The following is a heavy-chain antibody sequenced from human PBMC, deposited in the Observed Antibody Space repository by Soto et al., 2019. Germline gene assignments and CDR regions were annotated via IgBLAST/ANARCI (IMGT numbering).Heavy chain of an antibody. D-gene: IGHD6-19*01. CDR3: ASSGWWYFDY. V-gene: IGHV4-39*01. Sequence: QLQLQESGPGLVKPSETLSLTCTVSGGSISSSSYYWGWIRQPPGKGLEWIGSMYYSGSTYYNPPLKSRVTISVDTSKNQFSLKLSSVTAADTAVYYCASSGWWYFDYWGQGTLVTVSS. J-gene: IGHJ4*02. CDR1: GGSISSSSYY. CDR2: MYYSGST.